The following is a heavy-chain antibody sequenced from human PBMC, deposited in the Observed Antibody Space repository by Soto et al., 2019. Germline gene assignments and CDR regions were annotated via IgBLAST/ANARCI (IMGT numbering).Heavy chain of an antibody. J-gene: IGHJ4*02. CDR3: ARSITFDWLFFDN. Sequence: PSETLSLTCAVSGGSISRSNWWSWVRQPPGKRLEWIGEIYHSGSTNYNPSLKSRVTISVDKSNNQFSLKLSSLTAADTAVYYCARSITFDWLFFDNWGQGSLVTVSS. V-gene: IGHV4-4*02. CDR1: GGSISRSNW. CDR2: IYHSGST. D-gene: IGHD3-9*01.